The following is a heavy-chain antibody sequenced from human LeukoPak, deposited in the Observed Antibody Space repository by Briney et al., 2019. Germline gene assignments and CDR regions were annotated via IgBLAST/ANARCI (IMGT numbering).Heavy chain of an antibody. CDR1: GFTFSSYA. CDR3: AKNQSGWGWSAFDI. CDR2: ISGSGGST. Sequence: GGSLRLSRAASGFTFSSYAMSWVRQAPGEGLEWVSAISGSGGSTYYADSVKGRFTISRDNSKNTLYLQMNSLRAEDTAVYYCAKNQSGWGWSAFDIWGQGTMVTVSS. D-gene: IGHD7-27*01. J-gene: IGHJ3*02. V-gene: IGHV3-23*01.